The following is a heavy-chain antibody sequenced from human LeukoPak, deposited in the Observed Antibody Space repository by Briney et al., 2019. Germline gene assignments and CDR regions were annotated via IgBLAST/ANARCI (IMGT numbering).Heavy chain of an antibody. CDR1: GGSISSYY. V-gene: IGHV4-59*12. CDR3: AKDMQTWPRFPDY. D-gene: IGHD5-12*01. J-gene: IGHJ4*02. CDR2: IYYSGST. Sequence: PSETLSLTCTVSGGSISSYYWSWIRQPPGKGLEWIGYIYYSGSTNYNPSLKSRVTISVDTSKNQFSLKLRSVTAADTAVYYCAKDMQTWPRFPDYWGQGTLVTVSS.